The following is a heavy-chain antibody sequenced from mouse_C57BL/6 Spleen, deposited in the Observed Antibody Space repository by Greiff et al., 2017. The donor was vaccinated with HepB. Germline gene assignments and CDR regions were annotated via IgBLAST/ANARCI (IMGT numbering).Heavy chain of an antibody. V-gene: IGHV5-9*01. D-gene: IGHD2-4*01. J-gene: IGHJ3*01. CDR3: ARDYDFFAY. CDR2: ISGGGGNT. Sequence: DVKLQESGGGLVKPGGSLKLSCAASGFTFSSYTMSWVRQTPEKRLEWVATISGGGGNTYYPDSVKVRFTISRDNAQNTLYLQMSSLRSEDTPLYYCARDYDFFAYWGQGTLVTVSA. CDR1: GFTFSSYT.